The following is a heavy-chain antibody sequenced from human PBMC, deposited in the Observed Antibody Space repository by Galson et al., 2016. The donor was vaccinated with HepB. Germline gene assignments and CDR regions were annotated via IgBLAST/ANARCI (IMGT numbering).Heavy chain of an antibody. V-gene: IGHV3-11*01. CDR3: AKISRVGYNSGWGGSFDI. CDR2: INNSGSAI. J-gene: IGHJ3*02. Sequence: SLRLSCAASGFTFSEYYMSWIRQAPGKGLELVSYINNSGSAIYTANFVKGRFTISRDNAKNTLYLQMNSLRAEDAAVYYSAKISRVGYNSGWGGSFDIWGRGTMVTVSS. D-gene: IGHD6-19*01. CDR1: GFTFSEYY.